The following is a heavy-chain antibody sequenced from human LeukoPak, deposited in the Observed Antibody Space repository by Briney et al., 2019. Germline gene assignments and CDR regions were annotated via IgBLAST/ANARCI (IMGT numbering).Heavy chain of an antibody. J-gene: IGHJ3*02. CDR1: GFTFSSDS. CDR3: ARVWGCRSTSSYDAFDI. Sequence: GGSLRLSCAASGFTFSSDSMNWVRQAPGKGLEWVSSISISMSYIYYANSVKGRFTISRDNAKNSLYLQLTSLRAADTALYYCARVWGCRSTSSYDAFDIWGQGTLVTVSS. CDR2: ISISMSYI. D-gene: IGHD2-2*01. V-gene: IGHV3-21*01.